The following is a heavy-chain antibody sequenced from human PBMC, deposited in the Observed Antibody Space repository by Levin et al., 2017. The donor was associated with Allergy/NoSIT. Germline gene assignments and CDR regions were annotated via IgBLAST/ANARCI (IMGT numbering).Heavy chain of an antibody. D-gene: IGHD6-19*01. V-gene: IGHV4-34*01. CDR2: INHSGST. CDR3: ARGPWQQWLVRYCYYMDV. Sequence: SETLSLTCAVYGGSFSGYYWSWIRQPPGKGLEWIGEINHSGSTNYNPSLKSRVTISVDTSKNQFSLKLSSVTAADTAVYYCARGPWQQWLVRYCYYMDVWGKGTTVTVSS. J-gene: IGHJ6*03. CDR1: GGSFSGYY.